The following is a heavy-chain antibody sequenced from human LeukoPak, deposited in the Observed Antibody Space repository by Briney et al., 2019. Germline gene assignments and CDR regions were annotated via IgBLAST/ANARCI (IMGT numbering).Heavy chain of an antibody. CDR3: AREEGGYSYGPYDY. D-gene: IGHD5-18*01. CDR1: GGSISSYY. CDR2: IYYSGST. Sequence: SGTLSLTCTVSGGSISSYYWSWIRQPPGKGLEWIGYIYYSGSTNYNPSLKSRVTISVDTSKNQFSLKLSSVTAADTAVYYCAREEGGYSYGPYDYWGQGTLVTVSS. V-gene: IGHV4-59*12. J-gene: IGHJ4*02.